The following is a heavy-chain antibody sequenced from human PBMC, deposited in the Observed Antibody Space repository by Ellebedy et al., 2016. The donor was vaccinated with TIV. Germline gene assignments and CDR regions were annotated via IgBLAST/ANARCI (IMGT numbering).Heavy chain of an antibody. Sequence: GGSLRLXXKGSGYSFTSYWIGWVRQMPGKGLEWMGIIYPGDSDTRYSPSFQGQVTISADKSISTAYLQWSSLKASDTAMYYCARVSVDCSSTSCYPDAFDIWGQGTMVTVSS. V-gene: IGHV5-51*01. CDR3: ARVSVDCSSTSCYPDAFDI. CDR2: IYPGDSDT. D-gene: IGHD2-2*01. CDR1: GYSFTSYW. J-gene: IGHJ3*02.